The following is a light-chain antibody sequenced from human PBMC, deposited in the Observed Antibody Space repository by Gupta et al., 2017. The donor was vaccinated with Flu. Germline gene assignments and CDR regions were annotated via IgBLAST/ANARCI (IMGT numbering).Light chain of an antibody. Sequence: PSTLSASVGDRVTLTCRASQSISISLDWYQQKPGAAPKLLIFAASTLRRGVPSRFTGSGSGTDFTLTISSLQPDDFATYYCQQSDTSPYTFGQGTKVEIK. V-gene: IGKV1-39*01. CDR1: QSISIS. CDR3: QQSDTSPYT. CDR2: AAS. J-gene: IGKJ2*01.